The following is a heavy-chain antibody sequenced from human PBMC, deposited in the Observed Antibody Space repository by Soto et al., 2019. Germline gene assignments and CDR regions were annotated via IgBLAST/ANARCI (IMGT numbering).Heavy chain of an antibody. CDR3: ARIALSPHYTSSGYNYGGYYYYGMDV. Sequence: SGPTLVNPTQTLTLTCTFSGFSLSTNGMCVNWIRQPPGNALEWLARIDWDDDKYYSTSLKTRLTISKDTSKNQVVLTMTNMDPADTATYYCARIALSPHYTSSGYNYGGYYYYGMDVWGQGT. D-gene: IGHD3-22*01. V-gene: IGHV2-70*11. J-gene: IGHJ6*02. CDR1: GFSLSTNGMC. CDR2: IDWDDDK.